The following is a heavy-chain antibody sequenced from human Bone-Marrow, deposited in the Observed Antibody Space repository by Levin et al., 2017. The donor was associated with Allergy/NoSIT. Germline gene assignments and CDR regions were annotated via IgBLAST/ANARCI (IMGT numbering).Heavy chain of an antibody. CDR1: GFSFSVYN. V-gene: IGHV3-30*04. CDR2: ISYESSNE. J-gene: IGHJ4*02. Sequence: GESLKISCAASGFSFSVYNMHWVRQAPGKGLEWVTVISYESSNEYYADSVKGRFTVSRDDSRNTVFLQMDSLRPEDTGIYYCARDGYCGRGTCLLDHWGQGTLVIVSS. D-gene: IGHD2-15*01. CDR3: ARDGYCGRGTCLLDH.